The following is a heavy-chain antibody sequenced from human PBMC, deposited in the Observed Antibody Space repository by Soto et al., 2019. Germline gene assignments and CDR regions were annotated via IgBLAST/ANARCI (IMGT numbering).Heavy chain of an antibody. CDR3: ARQIYDSDTGPNFQYYFDS. J-gene: IGHJ4*02. D-gene: IGHD3-22*01. V-gene: IGHV5-10-1*01. CDR2: IDPSDSQT. CDR1: VYSFAGYW. Sequence: GESLKISCKGSVYSFAGYWITWVRQKPGKGLEWMGRIDPSDSQTYYSPSFRGHVTISVTKSITTVFLQWSSLRASDTAMYYCARQIYDSDTGPNFQYYFDSWGQGTPVTVS.